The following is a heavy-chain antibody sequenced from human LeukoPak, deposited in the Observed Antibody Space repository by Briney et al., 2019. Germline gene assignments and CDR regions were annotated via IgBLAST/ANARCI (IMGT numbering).Heavy chain of an antibody. Sequence: GGSLRLSCAASGFTFSSYEMNWVRQAPGKGLEWVSYISSSGSTIYYADSVKGRFTISRDNAKNSLYLQMNSLRAEDTAVYYCAREMGLIHTPSFDYWGQGTLVTVSS. V-gene: IGHV3-48*03. CDR1: GFTFSSYE. J-gene: IGHJ4*02. CDR2: ISSSGSTI. CDR3: AREMGLIHTPSFDY. D-gene: IGHD2-2*02.